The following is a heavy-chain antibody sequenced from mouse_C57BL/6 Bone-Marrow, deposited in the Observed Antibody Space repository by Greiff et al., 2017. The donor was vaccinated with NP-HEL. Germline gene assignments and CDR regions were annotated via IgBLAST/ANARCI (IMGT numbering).Heavy chain of an antibody. CDR2: ISNGGGST. V-gene: IGHV5-12*01. CDR3: ARQRDGYYAAWFAY. J-gene: IGHJ3*01. Sequence: EVQGVESGGGLVQPGGSLKLSCAASGFTFSDYYMYWVRQTPEKRLEWVAYISNGGGSTYYPDTVKGRFTISRDNAKNTLYLQMSRLKSEDTAMYYCARQRDGYYAAWFAYWGQGTLVTVSA. D-gene: IGHD2-3*01. CDR1: GFTFSDYY.